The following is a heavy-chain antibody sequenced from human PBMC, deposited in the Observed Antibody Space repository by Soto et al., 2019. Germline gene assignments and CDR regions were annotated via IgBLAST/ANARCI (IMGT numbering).Heavy chain of an antibody. V-gene: IGHV4-34*01. CDR1: GGSFSGYY. CDR2: INHSGST. CDR3: ARGWLGNLDY. J-gene: IGHJ4*02. Sequence: QVQLQQWGAGLLKPSETLSLTCAVYGGSFSGYYWSWIRQPPGKGLEWIGEINHSGSTNYNPSLKGRVTISVDTSQNQFSLKLSSVTAAHTVVYYCARGWLGNLDYWCQATLVTVSS. D-gene: IGHD5-12*01.